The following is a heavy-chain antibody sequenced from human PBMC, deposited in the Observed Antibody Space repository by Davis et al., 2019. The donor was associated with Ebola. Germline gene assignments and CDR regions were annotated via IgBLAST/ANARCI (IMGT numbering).Heavy chain of an antibody. CDR1: GFTFSDYY. CDR3: AKGLYSWNSGMDV. Sequence: GESLKISCEVSGFTFSDYYMSWIRQAPGKGLEWIAYIGPSGNSFYCADSVKGRFTISRDNAKNSLYLQMNSLRADDTALYFCAKGLYSWNSGMDVWGRGTTVTVSS. D-gene: IGHD1-7*01. V-gene: IGHV3-11*01. J-gene: IGHJ6*03. CDR2: IGPSGNSF.